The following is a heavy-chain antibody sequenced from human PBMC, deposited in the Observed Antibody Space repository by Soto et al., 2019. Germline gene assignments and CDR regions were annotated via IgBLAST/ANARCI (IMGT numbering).Heavy chain of an antibody. V-gene: IGHV3-23*01. Sequence: GGSLRLSGAVSGLTFSNYSINWVRQAPWKGLEWVSVISGTGTSAYYADSVKGRFTISRDNSKNTLYLQMNSLRAEDTAIYFCVKEGNARHSRGYFDFLGRGTLV. D-gene: IGHD5-12*01. CDR1: GLTFSNYS. CDR3: VKEGNARHSRGYFDF. CDR2: ISGTGTSA. J-gene: IGHJ3*01.